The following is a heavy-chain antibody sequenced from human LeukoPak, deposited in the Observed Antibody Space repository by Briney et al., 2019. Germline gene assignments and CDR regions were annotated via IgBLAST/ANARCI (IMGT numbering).Heavy chain of an antibody. CDR3: ATSPRGIPGAYYFDY. V-gene: IGHV1-69*04. D-gene: IGHD2-2*01. Sequence: SVKVSCKASGGTFSSYAISWVRQAPGQGLEWMGRIIPILGIANYAQKFQGRVTITADKSTSTAYMELSSLRSEDTAVYYCATSPRGIPGAYYFDYWGQGTLVTVSS. CDR1: GGTFSSYA. CDR2: IIPILGIA. J-gene: IGHJ4*02.